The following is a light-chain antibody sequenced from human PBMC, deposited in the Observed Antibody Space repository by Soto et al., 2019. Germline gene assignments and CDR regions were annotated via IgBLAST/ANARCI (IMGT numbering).Light chain of an antibody. CDR3: MQTTHWPGT. V-gene: IGKV2-30*01. CDR1: RSLVYSDGNTY. J-gene: IGKJ4*01. CDR2: KVS. Sequence: DVVMTQSPLSLPVTLGQPASISCRSSRSLVYSDGNTYLNWFQQRPGQAPRRLIYKVSNRDSGVPDRFSGSGSVTDFTLTISRVEAEDVGLYYCMQTTHWPGTFGGGTEVAIK.